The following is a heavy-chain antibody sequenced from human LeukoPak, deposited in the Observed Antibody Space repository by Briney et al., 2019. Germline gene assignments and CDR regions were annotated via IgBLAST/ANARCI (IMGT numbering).Heavy chain of an antibody. D-gene: IGHD2-15*01. CDR2: IIPIFGTA. CDR1: GGTFSSYA. CDR3: ARESLHHCSGGSCYYYFDY. Sequence: SVKVSCKASGGTFSSYAISWVRQAPGQGLEWMGRIIPIFGTANYAQKFQGRVTITTDESTSTAYMDLSSLTSEDTAVYYCARESLHHCSGGSCYYYFDYWGQGTLVTVSS. J-gene: IGHJ4*02. V-gene: IGHV1-69*05.